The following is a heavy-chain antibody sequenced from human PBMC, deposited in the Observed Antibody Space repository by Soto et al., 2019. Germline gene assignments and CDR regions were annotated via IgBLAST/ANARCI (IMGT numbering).Heavy chain of an antibody. CDR3: GREPGRGGGSSLGYFAY. CDR1: GGSFSPNY. CDR2: IYYGGTT. V-gene: IGHV4-59*12. D-gene: IGHD1-26*01. Sequence: SETLSLTCTVSGGSFSPNYWSWIRQPPGKGLEWVGYIYYGGTTSYNPSLQSRVTILLETSKSQFSLRLTSVTAADTAVSDCGREPGRGGGSSLGYFAYWGQGRPVT. J-gene: IGHJ4*02.